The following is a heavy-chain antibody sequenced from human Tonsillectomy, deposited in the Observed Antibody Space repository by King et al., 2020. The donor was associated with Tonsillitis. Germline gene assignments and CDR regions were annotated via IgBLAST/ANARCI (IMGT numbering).Heavy chain of an antibody. D-gene: IGHD6-13*01. CDR3: ARQKYSSSWDDAFDI. V-gene: IGHV4-39*07. J-gene: IGHJ3*02. CDR2: NYYSGST. Sequence: LQLQESGPGLVKPSETLSLTCTVSGGSISSSSYYWGWIRQPPGKGLEWIGSNYYSGSTYYNPSLKSRVTISVDTSKNQFSLKLSSVTAADTAVYYCARQKYSSSWDDAFDIWGQGTMVTVSS. CDR1: GGSISSSSYY.